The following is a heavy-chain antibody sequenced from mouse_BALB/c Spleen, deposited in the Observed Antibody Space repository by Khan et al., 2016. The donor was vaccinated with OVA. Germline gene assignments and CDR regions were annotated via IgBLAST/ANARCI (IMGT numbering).Heavy chain of an antibody. CDR2: INTYTGEP. CDR1: GFTFTNYG. D-gene: IGHD1-3*01. CDR3: AGEWYNGTMDF. V-gene: IGHV9-3-1*01. Sequence: QIQLVQSGPELKKPGETVQISCKASGFTFTNYGMNWVRQAPGKGLKWMGWINTYTGEPTFTDDFKGRFAFSLETSASTAYLQINSLKNEDTATYICAGEWYNGTMDFWGQGTSVTVSS. J-gene: IGHJ4*01.